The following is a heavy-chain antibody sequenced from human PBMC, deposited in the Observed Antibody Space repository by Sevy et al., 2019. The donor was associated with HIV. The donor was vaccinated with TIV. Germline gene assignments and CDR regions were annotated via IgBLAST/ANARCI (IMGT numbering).Heavy chain of an antibody. CDR3: ARVPSTGRYGMDV. CDR1: GFTFSSYS. V-gene: IGHV3-48*01. CDR2: ISSSSSTI. J-gene: IGHJ6*02. D-gene: IGHD3-10*01. Sequence: GGSLRLSCAASGFTFSSYSMNWVRQAPGKGLEWVSYISSSSSTIYYADSVKGRFTISRDNAKNSLYLQMSSLRADDTALYYCARVPSTGRYGMDVWGQGTTLTVSS.